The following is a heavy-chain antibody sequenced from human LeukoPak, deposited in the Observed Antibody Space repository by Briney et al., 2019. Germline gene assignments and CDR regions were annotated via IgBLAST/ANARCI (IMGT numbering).Heavy chain of an antibody. CDR2: VYYSGTT. D-gene: IGHD6-13*01. V-gene: IGHV4-39*07. Sequence: SETLSLTCAVSGGSITTDNYYWGWIRQPPGKGLEWIGTVYYSGTTYYNPSLKSRVTISVDTSKNQFSLKLSSVTAADTAVYYCARVGFRSSWYYFDYWGQGTLVTVSS. CDR1: GGSITTDNYY. J-gene: IGHJ4*02. CDR3: ARVGFRSSWYYFDY.